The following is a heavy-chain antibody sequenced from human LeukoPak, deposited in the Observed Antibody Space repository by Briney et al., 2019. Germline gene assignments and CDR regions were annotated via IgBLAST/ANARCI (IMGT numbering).Heavy chain of an antibody. D-gene: IGHD2-2*01. CDR2: IKQDGSEK. V-gene: IGHV3-7*01. J-gene: IGHJ6*03. CDR3: ARDRSSNQLLPYYYYYYYMDV. Sequence: GGSLRLSCAASGFTFSSYWMSWVRQAPGKGLEWVANIKQDGSEKYYVDSVKGRFTISRDNAKNSLYLQMNSLRAEDTAVYYCARDRSSNQLLPYYYYYYYMDVWGKGTTVTVSS. CDR1: GFTFSSYW.